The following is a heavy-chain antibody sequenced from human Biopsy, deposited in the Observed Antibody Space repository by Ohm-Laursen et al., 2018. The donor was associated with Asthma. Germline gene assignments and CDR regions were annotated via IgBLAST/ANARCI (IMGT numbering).Heavy chain of an antibody. CDR1: GGSISSGAYY. CDR2: IYYIGST. D-gene: IGHD3-16*01. J-gene: IGHJ4*02. CDR3: ARRGGVRRYFDH. Sequence: SQTLSLTCTVSGGSISSGAYYWSWVRQPPGKGLEWIGYIYYIGSTYCNPSLKSRVAISLDTSKNQFSLKLSSVTAADTAVYFCARRGGVRRYFDHWGQGTLVTVSS. V-gene: IGHV4-30-4*01.